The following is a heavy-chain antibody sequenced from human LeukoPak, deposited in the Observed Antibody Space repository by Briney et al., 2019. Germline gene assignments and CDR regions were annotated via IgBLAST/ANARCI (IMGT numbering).Heavy chain of an antibody. CDR3: ARDKGLYAYFFDY. V-gene: IGHV4-61*02. J-gene: IGHJ4*02. CDR2: IYPSGTT. CDR1: GVSISSAGYY. D-gene: IGHD2-2*01. Sequence: PSETLSLTCSVSGVSISSAGYYWSLIRPPAGRGLEWIGRIYPSGTTHYNPSLESRVTIALDTSKNQFTLKLNSVTAADTAVYYCARDKGLYAYFFDYWGQGTLVSVSS.